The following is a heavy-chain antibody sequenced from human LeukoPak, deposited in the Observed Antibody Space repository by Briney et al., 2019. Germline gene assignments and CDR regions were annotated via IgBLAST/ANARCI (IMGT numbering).Heavy chain of an antibody. CDR3: AADFWSGYLTS. J-gene: IGHJ5*02. CDR2: INSDGSST. D-gene: IGHD3-3*01. CDR1: GFTFDDYA. V-gene: IGHV3-74*01. Sequence: GGSLRLSCAASGFTFDDYAMHWVRQAPGKGLEWVSRINSDGSSTSYADSVKGRFTISRDNAKNTLYLQMNSLRAEDTAVYYCAADFWSGYLTSWGQGTLVTVSS.